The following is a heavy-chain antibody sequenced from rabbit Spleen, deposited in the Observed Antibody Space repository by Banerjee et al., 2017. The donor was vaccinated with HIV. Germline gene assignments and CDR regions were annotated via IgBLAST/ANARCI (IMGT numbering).Heavy chain of an antibody. Sequence: QEQLEESGGDLVKPEGSLTLTCTASGFYFSRGYWIYWVRQAPGKGLEWIACIDTGSGTTYYATWAKGRFTISKPSSTTVTLQMTSLTAADTATYFCARDYPGEIPFDLWGQGTLVTVS. CDR2: IDTGSGTT. CDR3: ARDYPGEIPFDL. D-gene: IGHD5-1*01. J-gene: IGHJ4*01. V-gene: IGHV1S45*01. CDR1: GFYFSRGYW.